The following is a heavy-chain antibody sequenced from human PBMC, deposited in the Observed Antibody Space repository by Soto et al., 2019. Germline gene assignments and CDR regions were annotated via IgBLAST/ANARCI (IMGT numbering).Heavy chain of an antibody. V-gene: IGHV3-33*01. Sequence: QVQLVESGGGVVQPGRSLRLSCAASGFTFSSYGMHWVRQAPGKGLEWVAVIWYDGSNKYYADSVKGRFTISRDNSKNTLYLQMNSLRAEDTAVYYCARDPSSGWSAEWYFDLWGRGTLVTVSS. CDR2: IWYDGSNK. CDR1: GFTFSSYG. J-gene: IGHJ2*01. D-gene: IGHD6-19*01. CDR3: ARDPSSGWSAEWYFDL.